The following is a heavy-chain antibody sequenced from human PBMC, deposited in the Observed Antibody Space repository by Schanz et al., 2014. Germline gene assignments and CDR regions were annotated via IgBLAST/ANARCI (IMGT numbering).Heavy chain of an antibody. CDR1: GFTFSDYS. J-gene: IGHJ6*03. Sequence: QVYLVESGGDLVKPGGSLRLSCAASGFTFSDYSMNWVRQAPGKGLEWVAVISYDGTNEYYAESVKGRFTISRDNAKNSLFLQMNSLRADDTAVYYCVRDRGFCANDICWLRYYMDVWGNGTTVTVSS. CDR3: VRDRGFCANDICWLRYYMDV. V-gene: IGHV3-30*03. D-gene: IGHD2-8*01. CDR2: ISYDGTNE.